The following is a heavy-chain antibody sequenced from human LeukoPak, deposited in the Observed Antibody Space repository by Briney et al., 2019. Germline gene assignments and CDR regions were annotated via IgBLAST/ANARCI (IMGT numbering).Heavy chain of an antibody. J-gene: IGHJ3*02. D-gene: IGHD1-7*01. CDR2: IKQDGSEK. V-gene: IGHV3-7*01. CDR3: ARDLNWNYGAASDI. CDR1: GFTFSSYW. Sequence: GGSLRLSCAASGFTFSSYWMSWARQAPGKGLEWVANIKQDGSEKYYVDSVKGRFTISRDNAKNSLYLQMNSLRAEDTAVYYCARDLNWNYGAASDIWGQGTMVTVSS.